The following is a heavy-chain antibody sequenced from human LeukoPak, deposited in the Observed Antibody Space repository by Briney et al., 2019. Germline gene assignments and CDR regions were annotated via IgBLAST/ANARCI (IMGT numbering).Heavy chain of an antibody. J-gene: IGHJ4*02. CDR3: TRDPHALDY. V-gene: IGHV3-33*01. CDR2: IWYDGSNK. Sequence: PGGSLRLSCTASGFSFRDYGMHWVRQAPGKGPEWVAIIWYDGSNKYYADSVKGRFTISRDNAKNSLYLQMNSLRDEDTAIYYCTRDPHALDYWGQGTLVTVSS. CDR1: GFSFRDYG.